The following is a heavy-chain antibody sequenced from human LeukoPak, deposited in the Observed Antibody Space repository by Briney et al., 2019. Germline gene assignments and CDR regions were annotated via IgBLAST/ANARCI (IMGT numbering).Heavy chain of an antibody. CDR2: INTNTGNP. CDR1: GYTFTSYA. D-gene: IGHD2-2*01. Sequence: GASVKVSCKASGYTFTSYAMNWVRQAPGQGLEWMGWINTNTGNPTYAQGFTGRFVFSLDTSVSTAYLQVSSLKAEDTAVYYCARRGQRYCSSTSCYSNWFDPWGQGTLVTVSS. J-gene: IGHJ5*02. V-gene: IGHV7-4-1*02. CDR3: ARRGQRYCSSTSCYSNWFDP.